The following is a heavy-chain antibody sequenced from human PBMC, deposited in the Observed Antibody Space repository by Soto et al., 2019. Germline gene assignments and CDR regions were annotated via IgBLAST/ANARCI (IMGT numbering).Heavy chain of an antibody. J-gene: IGHJ4*02. Sequence: EVQLVESGGGLVKPGGSLRLSCAASGFTFSSYSMNWVRQAPGKGLEWVSSISTTSTYIYYADSVKGLFTISRDNAKNSLYLQMNSLRAEDTAVYYCAREGSLYADSVSNCADYWGQGTLVTVSS. CDR3: AREGSLYADSVSNCADY. CDR2: ISTTSTYI. V-gene: IGHV3-21*01. D-gene: IGHD4-17*01. CDR1: GFTFSSYS.